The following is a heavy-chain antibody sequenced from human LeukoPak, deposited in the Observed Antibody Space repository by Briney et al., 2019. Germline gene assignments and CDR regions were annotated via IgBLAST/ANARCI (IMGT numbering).Heavy chain of an antibody. D-gene: IGHD6-6*01. V-gene: IGHV4-34*01. Sequence: SETLSLTCAVYGGSFSGYYWSWIRQPPGKGLEWIGEINHSGSTNYNPSLKSLVTISVDTSKNQFSLKLSSVTAADTAVYYCARGLLYSSSSGWFDPWGQGTLVTVSS. CDR3: ARGLLYSSSSGWFDP. CDR1: GGSFSGYY. CDR2: INHSGST. J-gene: IGHJ5*02.